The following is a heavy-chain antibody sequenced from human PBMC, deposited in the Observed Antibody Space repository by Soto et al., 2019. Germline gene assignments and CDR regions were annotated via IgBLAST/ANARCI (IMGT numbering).Heavy chain of an antibody. V-gene: IGHV3-23*01. J-gene: IGHJ1*01. Sequence: GGSLRLSCAASGFTFSSYAMSWVRQAPGKGLEWVPAISGSGGSTYYADSVKGRFTISRDNSKNTLYLQMNSLRAEDTAVYYCATSPSYCSGGSCYLEYFQHWGQGTLVTVSS. CDR2: ISGSGGST. CDR1: GFTFSSYA. D-gene: IGHD2-15*01. CDR3: ATSPSYCSGGSCYLEYFQH.